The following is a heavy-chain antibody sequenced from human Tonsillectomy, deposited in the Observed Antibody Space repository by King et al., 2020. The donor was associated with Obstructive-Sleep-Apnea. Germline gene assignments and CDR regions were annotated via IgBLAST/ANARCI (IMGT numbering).Heavy chain of an antibody. CDR3: AKETEFCSGGSCYSDYFDS. D-gene: IGHD2-15*01. Sequence: QLVQSGGGVVQPGRSLRLSCAASGFTFSSYGMHWVRQAPGKGLEWVAFIRFDVSSKYYGDSVKGRFTISRDNSKNTLYLQMNSLRAEDTAVYYCAKETEFCSGGSCYSDYFDSWGQGTLVTVSS. V-gene: IGHV3-30*02. CDR2: IRFDVSSK. CDR1: GFTFSSYG. J-gene: IGHJ4*02.